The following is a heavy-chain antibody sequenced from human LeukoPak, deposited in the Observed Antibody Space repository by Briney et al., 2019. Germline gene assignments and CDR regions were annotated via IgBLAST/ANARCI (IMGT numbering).Heavy chain of an antibody. CDR1: GGSFSGYY. D-gene: IGHD3-3*01. J-gene: IGHJ6*03. CDR3: ARDRYDFWSGYNPYYYMDV. V-gene: IGHV4-34*01. Sequence: SETLSLTCAVYGGSFSGYYWSWIRQPPGKGLEWIGEINHSGSTNYNPSLKSRVTISVDTSKNQFSLKLSSVTAADTAVYYCARDRYDFWSGYNPYYYMDVWGKGTTVTVSS. CDR2: INHSGST.